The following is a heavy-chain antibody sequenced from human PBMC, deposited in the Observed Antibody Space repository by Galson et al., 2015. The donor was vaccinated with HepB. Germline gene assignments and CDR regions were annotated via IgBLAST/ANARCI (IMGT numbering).Heavy chain of an antibody. CDR3: ARGRYFDWTPYYFDY. V-gene: IGHV4-34*01. CDR1: GFTFSSYA. D-gene: IGHD3-9*01. Sequence: LRLSCAASGFTFSSYAMSWVRQAPGKGLEWIGEINHSGSTNYNPSLKSRVTISVDTSKNQFSLKLSSVTAADTAVYYCARGRYFDWTPYYFDYWGQGTLVTVSS. J-gene: IGHJ4*02. CDR2: INHSGST.